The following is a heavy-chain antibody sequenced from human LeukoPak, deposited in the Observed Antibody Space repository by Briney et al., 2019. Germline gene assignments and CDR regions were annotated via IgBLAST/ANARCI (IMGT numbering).Heavy chain of an antibody. CDR3: ARTVVVVTAIDYFDC. Sequence: GGSLRLSCAAPGFTFSSYSMNWIRQAPGKGLEWVSSISSDSNYIYYTGSVKGRFTISRDNAKNSLYLQMNSLRAEDTAVYFCARTVVVVTAIDYFDCWGQGTLVTVSS. V-gene: IGHV3-21*04. CDR2: ISSDSNYI. J-gene: IGHJ4*02. D-gene: IGHD2-21*02. CDR1: GFTFSSYS.